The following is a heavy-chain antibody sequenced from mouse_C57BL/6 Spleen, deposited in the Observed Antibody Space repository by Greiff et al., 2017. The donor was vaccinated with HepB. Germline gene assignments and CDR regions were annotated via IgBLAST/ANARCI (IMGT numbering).Heavy chain of an antibody. D-gene: IGHD1-1*01. J-gene: IGHJ3*01. Sequence: QVQLQQPGAELVMPGASVKLSCKASGYTFTSYWMHWVKQRPGQGLEWIGEIDPSDSYTNYNQKFKGKSTLTVNKSSRPAYMQLSSLTSEDSAVYYCARNDYGSLFAYWGQGALVTVSA. CDR3: ARNDYGSLFAY. CDR1: GYTFTSYW. CDR2: IDPSDSYT. V-gene: IGHV1-69*01.